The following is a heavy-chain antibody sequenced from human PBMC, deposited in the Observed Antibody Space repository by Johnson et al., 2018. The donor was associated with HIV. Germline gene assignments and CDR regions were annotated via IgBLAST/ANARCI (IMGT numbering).Heavy chain of an antibody. D-gene: IGHD6-13*01. Sequence: MQLVESGGGLVKPGGSLRLSCVASGLTFSDYYMTWVRQAPGKGLEWVGRIKSKTDGGTTDYAAPVKGRFTISRDNAKNTLYLQMNRLRAEDTAVYYCALSGGAAAYDAFDIWGQGTMVTVSS. V-gene: IGHV3-15*05. CDR3: ALSGGAAAYDAFDI. J-gene: IGHJ3*02. CDR2: IKSKTDGGTT. CDR1: GLTFSDYY.